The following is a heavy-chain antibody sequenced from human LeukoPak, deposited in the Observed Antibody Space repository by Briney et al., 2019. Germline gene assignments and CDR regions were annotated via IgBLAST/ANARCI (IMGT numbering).Heavy chain of an antibody. J-gene: IGHJ4*02. Sequence: SVKVSCKASGGTFSSYAISWVRQAPGQGLEWMGGIIPIFGTANYAQKLQGRVTMTTDTSTSTAYMELRSLRSDDTAVYYCARVEGHYILTGYYYFDYWGQGTLVTVSS. CDR1: GGTFSSYA. CDR3: ARVEGHYILTGYYYFDY. D-gene: IGHD3-9*01. V-gene: IGHV1-69*05. CDR2: IIPIFGTA.